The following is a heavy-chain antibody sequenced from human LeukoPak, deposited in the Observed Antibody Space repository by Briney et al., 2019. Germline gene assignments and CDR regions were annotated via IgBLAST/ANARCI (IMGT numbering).Heavy chain of an antibody. CDR3: APLGIGSYFDY. Sequence: GGSLRLSCAASGFTFSSYEMNWVRQAPGKGLEWVSYISSSGSTIYYADSVKGRFTISRDNAKNSLYLQMNSLRAEDTAVYYCAPLGIGSYFDYWGQGTLVTVSS. CDR1: GFTFSSYE. D-gene: IGHD1-14*01. J-gene: IGHJ4*02. V-gene: IGHV3-48*03. CDR2: ISSSGSTI.